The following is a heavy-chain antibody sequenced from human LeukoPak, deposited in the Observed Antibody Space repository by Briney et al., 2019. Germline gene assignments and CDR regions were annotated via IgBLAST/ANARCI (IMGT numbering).Heavy chain of an antibody. CDR2: ISSSGSTI. CDR3: ARSGTAMVTPDY. V-gene: IGHV3-48*03. Sequence: GGSLRLSCAASGFTFSSYEMNWVRQAPGKGLEWVSYISSSGSTIYYADSVKGRFTISRDNAKNSLYLQMNSLRAEDTAVYYCARSGTAMVTPDYWGQGTLGTVSS. CDR1: GFTFSSYE. J-gene: IGHJ4*02. D-gene: IGHD5-18*01.